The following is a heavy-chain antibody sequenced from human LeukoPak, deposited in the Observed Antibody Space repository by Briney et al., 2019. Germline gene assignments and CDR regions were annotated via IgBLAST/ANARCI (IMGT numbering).Heavy chain of an antibody. CDR3: ARSNLTPLYYYYGMDV. J-gene: IGHJ6*02. CDR1: GYTFTGYY. CDR2: INPNSGGT. V-gene: IGHV1-2*04. Sequence: ASVNVSCKASGYTFTGYYMHWVRQAPGQGLEWMGWINPNSGGTNYAQKFQGWVTMTRDTSISTAYMELSRLRSDDTAVYYCARSNLTPLYYYYGMDVWGQGTTVTVSS. D-gene: IGHD3-9*01.